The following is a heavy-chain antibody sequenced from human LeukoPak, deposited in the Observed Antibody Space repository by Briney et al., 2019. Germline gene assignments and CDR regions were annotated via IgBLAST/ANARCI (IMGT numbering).Heavy chain of an antibody. V-gene: IGHV4-38-2*02. D-gene: IGHD1-26*01. CDR1: GYSISSGYY. J-gene: IGHJ4*02. CDR2: FYHSGST. Sequence: PSEALSLTCTVSGYSISSGYYWGWIRPPPGKGLEWIGSFYHSGSTHYNPSLKSRVTMSVDTSKNQFSLKLSSVTAAHTAVYYCARRGSGTYYGYFDYWGQGTLVTVSS. CDR3: ARRGSGTYYGYFDY.